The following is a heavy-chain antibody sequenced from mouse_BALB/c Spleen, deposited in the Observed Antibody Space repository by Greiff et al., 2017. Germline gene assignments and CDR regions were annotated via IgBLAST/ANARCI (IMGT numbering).Heavy chain of an antibody. V-gene: IGHV5-12-1*01. D-gene: IGHD5-5*01. CDR3: ARDYPSYYFDY. J-gene: IGHJ2*01. CDR1: GFAFSSYD. Sequence: EVKVVESGGGLVKPGGSLKLSCAASGFAFSSYDMSWVRQTPEKRLEWVAYISSGGGSTYYPDTVKGRFTISRDNAKNTLYLQMSSLKSEDTAMYYCARDYPSYYFDYWGQGTTLTVSS. CDR2: ISSGGGST.